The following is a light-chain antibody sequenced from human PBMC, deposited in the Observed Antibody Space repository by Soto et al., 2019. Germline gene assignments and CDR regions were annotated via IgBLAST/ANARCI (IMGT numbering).Light chain of an antibody. Sequence: PGERGTLSCRASQSVISDYVAWYQQKPDQAPRLLIYGASSRATGIPDRFSGSGSGTDFTLTINRLEPEDFAVYYCQQYGSSPKTFGQGTKVEIK. J-gene: IGKJ1*01. CDR2: GAS. CDR3: QQYGSSPKT. CDR1: QSVISDY. V-gene: IGKV3-20*01.